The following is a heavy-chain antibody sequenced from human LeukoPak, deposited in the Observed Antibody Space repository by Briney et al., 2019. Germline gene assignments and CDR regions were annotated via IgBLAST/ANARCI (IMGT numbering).Heavy chain of an antibody. D-gene: IGHD4-17*01. J-gene: IGHJ4*02. Sequence: ASVKVSCKASGYTFTSYYMHWVRQAPGLGPEWMAIINPRSGSTSYAQKFQGRVTMTRDTSTSTVYMELSSLRSEDTAVYYCARSRTDPGYFDYWGQGTPVTVSS. CDR2: INPRSGST. CDR1: GYTFTSYY. V-gene: IGHV1-46*01. CDR3: ARSRTDPGYFDY.